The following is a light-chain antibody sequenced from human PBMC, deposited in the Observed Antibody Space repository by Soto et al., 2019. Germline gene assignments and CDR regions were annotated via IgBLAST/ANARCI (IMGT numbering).Light chain of an antibody. CDR3: QCYDSSRSGLYV. CDR1: SSNIGAGYD. J-gene: IGLJ1*01. Sequence: QSVLTQPPSVSGAPGQRVTISCTGSSSNIGAGYDVHWYQQLPGTAPKLLIFGNSNRPSGVPDRFSGSKSGTSASLAITGFQAEDEADYYCQCYDSSRSGLYVFGTGTKVTVL. CDR2: GNS. V-gene: IGLV1-40*01.